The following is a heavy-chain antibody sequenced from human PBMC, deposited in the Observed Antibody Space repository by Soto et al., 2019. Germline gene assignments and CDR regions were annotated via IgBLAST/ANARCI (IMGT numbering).Heavy chain of an antibody. CDR1: GYSFTSYW. D-gene: IGHD5-12*01. V-gene: IGHV5-51*01. Sequence: PGESLKISCKGSGYSFTSYWISWVRQMPGKGLELMGIIYPGDSDTRYSPSFQGQVTISADKSISTAYLQWSSLKASDTAIYYCARRSRDGYNYNDYWGQGTLVTVSS. J-gene: IGHJ4*02. CDR3: ARRSRDGYNYNDY. CDR2: IYPGDSDT.